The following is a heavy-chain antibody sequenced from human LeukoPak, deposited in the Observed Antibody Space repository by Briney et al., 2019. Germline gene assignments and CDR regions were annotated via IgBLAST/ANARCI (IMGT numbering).Heavy chain of an antibody. D-gene: IGHD3-10*01. V-gene: IGHV3-7*01. J-gene: IGHJ5*02. CDR3: ARDRGIHGWFDP. CDR2: INQDGNEK. Sequence: GGSLRLSCAASGFTFSSYGIHWVRQAPGKGLEWVGNINQDGNEKYYVDSVKGRFTISRDNAKNSLYLQMNSLRAEDTAVYYCARDRGIHGWFDPWGQGTLVTVSS. CDR1: GFTFSSYG.